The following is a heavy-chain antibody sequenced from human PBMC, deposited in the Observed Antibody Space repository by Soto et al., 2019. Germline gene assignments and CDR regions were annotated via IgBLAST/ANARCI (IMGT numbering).Heavy chain of an antibody. CDR2: INPSGGST. CDR3: GSVGYCSGGSCSHTSDY. Sequence: LVTGSCQTAGYGNTRYYGDWVRQTTGQGLEWMGIINPSGGSTSYAQKFQGRVTMTRDTSTSTVYMELSSLRSEDTAVYYCGSVGYCSGGSCSHTSDYWGQGTLVTVSS. CDR1: GYGNTRYY. V-gene: IGHV1-46*03. D-gene: IGHD2-15*01. J-gene: IGHJ4*02.